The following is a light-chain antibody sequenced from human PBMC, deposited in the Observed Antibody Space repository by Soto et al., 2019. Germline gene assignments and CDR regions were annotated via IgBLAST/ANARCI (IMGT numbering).Light chain of an antibody. V-gene: IGKV3D-15*01. CDR3: QQYNNWQIT. CDR2: GAS. Sequence: SPATLSVSPGERATLSCRASQSVSSNLAWYQQKPGQAPRLLIYGASIRATGIPARFSGSGFGTEFTLTISSLQSEDFAVYYCQQYNNWQITFGQGTRLEIK. J-gene: IGKJ5*01. CDR1: QSVSSN.